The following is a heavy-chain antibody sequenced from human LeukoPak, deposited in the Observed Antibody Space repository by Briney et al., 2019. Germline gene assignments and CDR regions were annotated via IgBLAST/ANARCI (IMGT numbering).Heavy chain of an antibody. Sequence: GGSLRLSCAASGFTFSSYSMNWVRQAPGKGLEWVSSISSSSSYIYYADSVKGRFTISRDNAKNSLYLQMNSLRAEDTAVYYCARSGHYYDSSGYYSDAFDIWGQGTMVTVSS. J-gene: IGHJ3*02. CDR3: ARSGHYYDSSGYYSDAFDI. V-gene: IGHV3-21*01. CDR1: GFTFSSYS. CDR2: ISSSSSYI. D-gene: IGHD3-22*01.